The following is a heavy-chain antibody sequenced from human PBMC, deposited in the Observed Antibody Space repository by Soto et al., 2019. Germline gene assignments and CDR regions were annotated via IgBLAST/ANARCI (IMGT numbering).Heavy chain of an antibody. J-gene: IGHJ5*02. CDR1: GYTLTELS. CDR3: ATRYQLLYWFDP. CDR2: FDPEDGET. V-gene: IGHV1-24*01. Sequence: ASVKVSCKVSGYTLTELSMHWVRQAPGKGLEWMGGFDPEDGETIYAQKFQGRVTMTEDTSTDTAYMELSSLRSEDTAVYYCATRYQLLYWFDPWGQGTLVTVSS. D-gene: IGHD2-2*02.